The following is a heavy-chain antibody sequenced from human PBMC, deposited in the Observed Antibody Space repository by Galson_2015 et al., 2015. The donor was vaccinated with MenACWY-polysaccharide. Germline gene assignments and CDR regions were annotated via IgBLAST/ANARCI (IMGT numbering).Heavy chain of an antibody. V-gene: IGHV4-59*01. Sequence: ETLSLTCSVEGGFLTAYYWAWIRQPAVKGLEWIGCIFYSGSTKYSHSLNSRVTISVDTSNNQFSLKLSSATAADTAVYYCARSPGGYSSGGQIDSLGQGSLVTVSS. J-gene: IGHJ4*02. CDR1: GGFLTAYY. D-gene: IGHD5-18*01. CDR2: IFYSGST. CDR3: ARSPGGYSSGGQIDS.